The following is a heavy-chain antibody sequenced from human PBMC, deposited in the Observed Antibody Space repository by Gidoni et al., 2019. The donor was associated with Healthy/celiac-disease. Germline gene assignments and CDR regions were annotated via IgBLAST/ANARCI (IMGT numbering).Heavy chain of an antibody. D-gene: IGHD6-13*01. CDR2: ISGSGGST. CDR3: ATPEQHLDPYYYYGMDV. CDR1: GFTFSSYA. Sequence: EVQLLESGGGLVQPGGSLRLSCAASGFTFSSYAMGWVRQAPGKGLEWVSAISGSGGSTYYAESVKGRFTISRDNSKNTLYLQMNSLRAEDTAVYYCATPEQHLDPYYYYGMDVWGQGTTVTVSS. J-gene: IGHJ6*02. V-gene: IGHV3-23*01.